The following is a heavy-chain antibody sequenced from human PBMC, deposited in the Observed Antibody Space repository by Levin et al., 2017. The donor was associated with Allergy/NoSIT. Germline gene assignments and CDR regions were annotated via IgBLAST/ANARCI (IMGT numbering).Heavy chain of an antibody. CDR2: ISGSGGST. CDR3: ARRSPVQWLVLNLNPRSFDI. Sequence: GGSLRLSCAASGFTFSSYAMSWVRQAPGKGLEWVSTISGSGGSTYYADPVKGRFTISRDNSKNTLYLQMNSLRADDTAVYYCARRSPVQWLVLNLNPRSFDIWGQGTRVTVSS. CDR1: GFTFSSYA. J-gene: IGHJ3*02. D-gene: IGHD6-19*01. V-gene: IGHV3-23*01.